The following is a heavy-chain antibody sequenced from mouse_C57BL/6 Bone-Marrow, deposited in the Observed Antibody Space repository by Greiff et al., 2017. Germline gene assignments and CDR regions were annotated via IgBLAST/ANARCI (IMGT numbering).Heavy chain of an antibody. V-gene: IGHV1-7*01. CDR3: ARDYYGVALAY. Sequence: QVQLQQSVAELAKPGASVKLSCKASGYTFTSSCMHWVKQRPGQGLEWIGYINPASGYTTSTPKFKGKATLTADTSSSTAYMQLSSLTSEDSAIYYCARDYYGVALAYWGQGTLVTVSA. J-gene: IGHJ3*01. CDR2: INPASGYT. D-gene: IGHD1-1*01. CDR1: GYTFTSSC.